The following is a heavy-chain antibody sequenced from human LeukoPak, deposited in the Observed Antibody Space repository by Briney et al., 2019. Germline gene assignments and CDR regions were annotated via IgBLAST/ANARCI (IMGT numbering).Heavy chain of an antibody. CDR2: ISAYNGNT. D-gene: IGHD2-2*01. Sequence: GASVKVSCKASGYTFTSYGISWVRQAPGQGLEWMGWISAYNGNTNYAQKLQGRVTMTTDTSTSTAYMELRSLRSDDTAVYYCARAEYCSSTSCYSRGRLYSSSAGDYWGQGTLVTVSS. CDR1: GYTFTSYG. CDR3: ARAEYCSSTSCYSRGRLYSSSAGDY. J-gene: IGHJ4*02. V-gene: IGHV1-18*01.